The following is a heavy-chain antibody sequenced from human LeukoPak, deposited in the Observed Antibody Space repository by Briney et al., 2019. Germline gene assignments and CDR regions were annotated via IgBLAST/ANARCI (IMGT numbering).Heavy chain of an antibody. CDR3: ARATGYDATFDY. CDR1: GFTFSSYS. D-gene: IGHD6-13*01. CDR2: ISSSSNYI. Sequence: GGSLRLSCAASGFTFSSYSMNWLRQAPEKGLEWVSSISSSSNYIYYADSMKGRFTISRGNAKNSLYLQMNSLRAEDTAVYFCARATGYDATFDYWGQGTLVTVSS. J-gene: IGHJ4*02. V-gene: IGHV3-21*01.